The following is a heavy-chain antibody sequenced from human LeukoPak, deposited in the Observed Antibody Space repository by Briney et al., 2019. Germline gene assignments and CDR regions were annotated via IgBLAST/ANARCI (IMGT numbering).Heavy chain of an antibody. V-gene: IGHV3-48*03. Sequence: GGFLRLSCAVSAFTFSSYEMNWVRQAPGKGLEWVSYISSSGRTLYYPDSVKGRFTISRDNAKNSLYLQMDSLRAEDTAVYYCARVLRYSSSWYGSSWIDPWGQGTLVTVSS. CDR2: ISSSGRTL. D-gene: IGHD6-13*01. J-gene: IGHJ5*02. CDR3: ARVLRYSSSWYGSSWIDP. CDR1: AFTFSSYE.